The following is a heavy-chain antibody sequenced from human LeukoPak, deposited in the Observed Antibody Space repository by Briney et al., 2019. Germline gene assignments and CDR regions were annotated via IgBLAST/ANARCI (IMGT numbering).Heavy chain of an antibody. CDR2: IIPIFGTA. D-gene: IGHD2-15*01. V-gene: IGHV1-69*05. CDR3: ARGVAATAYNWFDP. J-gene: IGHJ5*02. CDR1: GGTFSSYA. Sequence: ASVKVSCKASGGTFSSYAISWVRQAPGQGLEWMGGIIPIFGTANYAQKFQGRVTITTDESTSTAYVELSSLRSEDTAVYYCARGVAATAYNWFDPWGQGTLVTVSS.